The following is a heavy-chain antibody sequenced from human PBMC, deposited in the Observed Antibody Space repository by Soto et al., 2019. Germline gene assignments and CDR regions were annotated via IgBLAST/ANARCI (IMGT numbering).Heavy chain of an antibody. CDR2: INAGDDNT. CDR1: GYTFTNYV. Sequence: ASVKVSCKASGYTFTNYVMHWVRQAPGQRLEWMGSINAGDDNTKYSQKFQGRVTITTDTSASTAYMELNSLRAEDTAVYYCARGGEMKYYDSSGYLYWGQGTLVTVSS. J-gene: IGHJ4*02. D-gene: IGHD3-22*01. V-gene: IGHV1-3*01. CDR3: ARGGEMKYYDSSGYLY.